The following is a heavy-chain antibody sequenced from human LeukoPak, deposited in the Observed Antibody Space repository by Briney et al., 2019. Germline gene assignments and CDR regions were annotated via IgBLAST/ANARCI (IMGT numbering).Heavy chain of an antibody. J-gene: IGHJ4*02. CDR1: GGSFSSYY. CDR3: AARDYNILTGSDDY. D-gene: IGHD3-9*01. Sequence: SETLSLTCAVSGGSFSSYYWSWIRQPPGKGLEWIGEINHSGSTNYNPSLKSRVTISRDTSKKQFSLKLSSVTAADTAVYYCAARDYNILTGSDDYWGQGTLVTVSS. V-gene: IGHV4-34*01. CDR2: INHSGST.